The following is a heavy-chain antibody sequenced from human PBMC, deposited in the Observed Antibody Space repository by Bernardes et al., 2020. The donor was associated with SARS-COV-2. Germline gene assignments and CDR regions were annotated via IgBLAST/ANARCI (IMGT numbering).Heavy chain of an antibody. CDR2: FDPEDGET. CDR1: GYTLTELS. Sequence: SVKVSCKVSGYTLTELSIHWVRQAPGKGLKWMGTFDPEDGETIHPQKFQGRVTMTEDTSSDTAYMELSSLTSEDTAVYYCALAVAGAGYWGQGTLVTVSS. J-gene: IGHJ4*02. D-gene: IGHD6-19*01. V-gene: IGHV1-24*01. CDR3: ALAVAGAGY.